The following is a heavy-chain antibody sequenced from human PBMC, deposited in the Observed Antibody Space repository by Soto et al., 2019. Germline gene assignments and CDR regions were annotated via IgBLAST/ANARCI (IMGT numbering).Heavy chain of an antibody. V-gene: IGHV1-69*01. CDR1: GGTFSSYA. CDR3: ARVLMDTAMAMPFDY. Sequence: QVQLVQSGAEVKKPGSSVKVSCKASGGTFSSYAISWVRQAPGQWLEWMGGIIPIFGTANYAQKFQGRVTITSDESTSTAYMELSSLRSEDTAVYYCARVLMDTAMAMPFDYWGQGTLVTVSS. J-gene: IGHJ4*02. CDR2: IIPIFGTA. D-gene: IGHD5-18*01.